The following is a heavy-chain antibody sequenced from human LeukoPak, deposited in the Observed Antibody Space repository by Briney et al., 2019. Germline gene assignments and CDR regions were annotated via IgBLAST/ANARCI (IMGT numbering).Heavy chain of an antibody. CDR3: ARSVGATTDWFDP. V-gene: IGHV3-33*01. D-gene: IGHD1-26*01. Sequence: GSLRLSCAASGFTFSSNGMCWVRQAPGKRLEWVAVIWYDGSNKYYADSVKGRFTISRDNSKNTLYLEMNSLRGEDTAVYYCARSVGATTDWFDPWGQGTQVIVSS. CDR2: IWYDGSNK. CDR1: GFTFSSNG. J-gene: IGHJ5*02.